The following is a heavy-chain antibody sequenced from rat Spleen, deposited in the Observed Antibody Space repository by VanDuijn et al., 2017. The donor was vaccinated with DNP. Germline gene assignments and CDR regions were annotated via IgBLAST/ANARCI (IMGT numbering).Heavy chain of an antibody. CDR3: ARHDNFDWFAY. J-gene: IGHJ3*01. CDR1: GFTFNKDW. D-gene: IGHD1-10*01. V-gene: IGHV5-31*01. Sequence: EVQLVESGGDPVQPGRSLTLSCVVSGFTFNKDWMTWVRQVPGKGLEWIASITTGGEITYYPDSVNGRFTVSRDDAKSSLYLQLNSLKSEDTATYFCARHDNFDWFAYWGQGTLVTVSS. CDR2: ITTGGEIT.